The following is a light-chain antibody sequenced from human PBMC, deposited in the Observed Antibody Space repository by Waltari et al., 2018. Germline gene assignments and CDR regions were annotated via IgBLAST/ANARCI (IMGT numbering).Light chain of an antibody. CDR3: SSYTSTDVV. CDR2: DVS. Sequence: QSALTQPASVSGSPGQSITISCTGTSSDVGGYNYVSWYQQHPGKAPKLMIYDVSNRPSGVSNRFPGSKSGNTASLTISGLQAEDEADYYCSSYTSTDVVFGGGTKLTVL. CDR1: SSDVGGYNY. V-gene: IGLV2-14*01. J-gene: IGLJ2*01.